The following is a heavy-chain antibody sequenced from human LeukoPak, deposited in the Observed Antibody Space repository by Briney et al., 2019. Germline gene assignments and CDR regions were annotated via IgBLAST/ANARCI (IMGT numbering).Heavy chain of an antibody. CDR2: ISSTGNTI. CDR1: GFTFSIYS. D-gene: IGHD3-10*02. Sequence: GGSRRLSCAASGFTFSIYSMNWGRQAPGMGLEWISYISSTGNTIYYADSVKGRFTISRDNAKNSLYLQMNSLRAEDTAVYYCAELGITMIGGVWGKGTTVTISS. CDR3: AELGITMIGGV. V-gene: IGHV3-48*01. J-gene: IGHJ6*04.